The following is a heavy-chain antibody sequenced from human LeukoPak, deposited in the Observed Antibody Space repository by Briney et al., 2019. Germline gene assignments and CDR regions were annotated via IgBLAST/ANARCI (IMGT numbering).Heavy chain of an antibody. CDR3: AREFDFWSGSPSGGWFDP. D-gene: IGHD3-3*01. CDR2: IIPISGAA. J-gene: IGHJ5*02. Sequence: GASVKVSCKAVGDTFSIYGISWVRQAPGQGLEWMGGIIPISGAAEYAQKFQGRVTITADEPTTTAYMELTSLTSDDTAVYYCAREFDFWSGSPSGGWFDPWGQGTLVTVSS. V-gene: IGHV1-69*01. CDR1: GDTFSIYG.